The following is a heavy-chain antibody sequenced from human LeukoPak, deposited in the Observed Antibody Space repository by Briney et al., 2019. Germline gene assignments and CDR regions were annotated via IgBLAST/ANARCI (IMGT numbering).Heavy chain of an antibody. V-gene: IGHV4-31*03. CDR2: IYYSGST. CDR3: ARLMGTIFGVVIPYFDY. D-gene: IGHD3-3*01. CDR1: GGSISSGGYY. Sequence: PSETLSLTCTVSGGSISSGGYYWSWIRQHPGKGLEWIGYIYYSGSTYYNLSLKSRVTISVDTSKNQFSLKLSSVTAADTAVYYCARLMGTIFGVVIPYFDYWGQGTLVTVSS. J-gene: IGHJ4*02.